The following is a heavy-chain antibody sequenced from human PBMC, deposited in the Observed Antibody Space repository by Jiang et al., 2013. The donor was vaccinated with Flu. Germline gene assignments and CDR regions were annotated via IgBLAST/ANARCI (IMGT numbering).Heavy chain of an antibody. D-gene: IGHD3-10*01. CDR3: ARRSLLNREVIIITVFD. CDR1: GGSFSGYY. V-gene: IGHV4-34*01. J-gene: IGHJ4*01. CDR2: IDDSGST. Sequence: LLKPSETLSLTCVVSGGSFSGYYWSWIRQPPGKGLEWIGEIDDSGSTNYSPTLKSRVTLSVDTSKNQISLKLSSVTAADTAVYFCARRSLLNREVIIITVFD.